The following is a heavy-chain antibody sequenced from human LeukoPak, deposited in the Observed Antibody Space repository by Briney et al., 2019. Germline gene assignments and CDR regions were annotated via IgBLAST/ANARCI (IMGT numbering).Heavy chain of an antibody. CDR3: ARDFYGDDGHHPFDY. V-gene: IGHV4-4*07. Sequence: SETLSLTCSVSGGSISNYYWNWIRQPAGKGLEWIGRIYASGSTNYNPSLKSRVTISMDKSKNRFSLNLKSVTAADTGFYYCARDFYGDDGHHPFDYWGQGIQVTVSS. J-gene: IGHJ4*02. CDR1: GGSISNYY. D-gene: IGHD2/OR15-2a*01. CDR2: IYASGST.